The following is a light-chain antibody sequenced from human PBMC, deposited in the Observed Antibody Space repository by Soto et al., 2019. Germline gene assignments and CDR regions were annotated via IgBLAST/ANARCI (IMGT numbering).Light chain of an antibody. CDR2: GAS. CDR3: QQYGSSPGYT. Sequence: EIVLTQSPGTLSLSQGESATLSCRASQSVSSTYLAWYQQKPGQAPRLLIYGASNRATGIPDRFSGSGSGTHFTLTISRLEPEDFAVYYCQQYGSSPGYTFGQGTKLEIK. V-gene: IGKV3-20*01. CDR1: QSVSSTY. J-gene: IGKJ2*01.